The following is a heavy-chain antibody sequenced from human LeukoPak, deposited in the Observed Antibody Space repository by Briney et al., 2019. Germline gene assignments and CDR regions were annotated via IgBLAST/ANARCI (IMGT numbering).Heavy chain of an antibody. D-gene: IGHD3-22*01. CDR1: GSTFRRYN. Sequence: PGGSLRLSCAASGSTFRRYNMKWVRQAPGKGLEWVSSISSGTTHTYYADSVKGRFTISRDNAKNSLYLQMNSLRGGDTAVYYCARGLTYYYAGSAYPADAFDLWGQGTMVTVSS. V-gene: IGHV3-21*01. J-gene: IGHJ3*01. CDR2: ISSGTTHT. CDR3: ARGLTYYYAGSAYPADAFDL.